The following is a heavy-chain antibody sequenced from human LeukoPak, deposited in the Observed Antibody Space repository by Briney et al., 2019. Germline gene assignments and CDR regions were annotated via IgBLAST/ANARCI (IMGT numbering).Heavy chain of an antibody. D-gene: IGHD6-25*01. CDR2: IYYSGST. Sequence: SETLSLTCTVSGGSISSYYWSWIRQPPGKGLEWIGYIYYSGSTNYNPSLKSRVTISVDRSKNQFSLKLSSVTAADTAVYYCARAQRGSGFDIWGQGTMVTVSS. CDR1: GGSISSYY. CDR3: ARAQRGSGFDI. V-gene: IGHV4-59*12. J-gene: IGHJ3*02.